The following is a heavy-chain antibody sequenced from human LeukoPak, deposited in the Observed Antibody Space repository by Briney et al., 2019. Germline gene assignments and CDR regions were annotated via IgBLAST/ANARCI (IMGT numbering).Heavy chain of an antibody. Sequence: SQTLSLTCAVSGGSISSGGYSWSWIRQPPGKGLEWIGYIYHSGSTYYNPSLKSRVTISVDTSKNQFSLKVNSVTAADTAVYFCARVVDYYYYYMDVWGKGTTVTVSS. CDR3: ARVVDYYYYYMDV. CDR1: GGSISSGGYS. J-gene: IGHJ6*03. CDR2: IYHSGST. V-gene: IGHV4-30-2*01.